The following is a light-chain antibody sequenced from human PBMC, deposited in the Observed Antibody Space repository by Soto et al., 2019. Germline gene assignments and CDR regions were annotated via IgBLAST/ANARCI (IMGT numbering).Light chain of an antibody. CDR2: STN. CDR3: VLYMGSGISV. Sequence: QTVVTQEPSFSVSPGRTGTLTCGLRSGSVSTSYYPSWYQQTPGQAPRTLIYSTNTRSSGVPDRFSGSILGNKAALTITGAQADDESDYYCVLYMGSGISVFGGGTKLTVL. CDR1: SGSVSTSYY. J-gene: IGLJ2*01. V-gene: IGLV8-61*01.